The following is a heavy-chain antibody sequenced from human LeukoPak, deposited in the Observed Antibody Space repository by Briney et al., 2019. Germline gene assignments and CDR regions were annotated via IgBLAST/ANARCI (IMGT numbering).Heavy chain of an antibody. CDR2: IYYSGST. CDR3: ARDDVDTPIFDY. Sequence: SETLSLTCSVSGGSISSGDFYWSWIRQPPGKGLEWIGYIYYSGSTNYNPSLKSRVTMSVDTSKNQLSLKLNSVTAADTAVYYCARDDVDTPIFDYLGQGTLVTVSS. J-gene: IGHJ4*02. V-gene: IGHV4-61*08. D-gene: IGHD5-18*01. CDR1: GGSISSGDFY.